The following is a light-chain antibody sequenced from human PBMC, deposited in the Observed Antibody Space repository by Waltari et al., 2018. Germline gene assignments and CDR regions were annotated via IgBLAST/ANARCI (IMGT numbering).Light chain of an antibody. CDR1: SSDVGSYNL. V-gene: IGLV2-23*02. CDR2: EVT. J-gene: IGLJ2*01. Sequence: QSALTQPASVSGSPGQSITISCTGTSSDVGSYNLVSWYQHHPGKAPKLMIYEVTTRPSGVSNLVSGSKSGNTASLTISALQAEDEADYWCCSYAGSTTHVIFGGGTKLTVL. CDR3: CSYAGSTTHVI.